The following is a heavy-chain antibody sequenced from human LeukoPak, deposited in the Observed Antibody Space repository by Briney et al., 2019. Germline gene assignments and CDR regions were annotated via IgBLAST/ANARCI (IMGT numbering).Heavy chain of an antibody. CDR3: ARATGGYYDYFDY. V-gene: IGHV1-2*02. CDR2: INPNSGGT. D-gene: IGHD3-22*01. J-gene: IGHJ4*02. CDR1: GYTFTGYH. Sequence: ASVKVSCKASGYTFTGYHIHWVRQAPGQGLEWMGWINPNSGGTNYAQKFQGRVTMNRDTSISTAYMELSRLTSDDTAVYYCARATGGYYDYFDYWGQGTLVTVSS.